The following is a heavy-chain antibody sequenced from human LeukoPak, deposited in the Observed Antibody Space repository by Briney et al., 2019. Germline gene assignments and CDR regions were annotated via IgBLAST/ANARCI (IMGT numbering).Heavy chain of an antibody. D-gene: IGHD2-15*01. J-gene: IGHJ5*02. CDR3: ARDQVAAGYVDWFDP. CDR1: GFTFSSYA. CDR2: ISYDGSNK. V-gene: IGHV3-30-3*01. Sequence: GRSLRLSCAASGFTFSSYAMHWVRQAPGKGLEWVAVISYDGSNKYYADSVKGRFTISRDNSKNTLYLQKNSLRAEDTAVYYCARDQVAAGYVDWFDPWGQGTLVTVSS.